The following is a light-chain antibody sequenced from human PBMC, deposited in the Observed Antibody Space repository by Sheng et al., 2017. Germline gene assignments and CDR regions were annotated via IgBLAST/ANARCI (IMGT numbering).Light chain of an antibody. CDR1: SGSIASNY. Sequence: NFMLTQPHSVSGSPGKTVTISCTRSSGSIASNYVQWYQQRPGSSPTTVIYEDNQRPSGVPPDRFXGSIDSSSNSASLTISGLKTEDEADYYCQSYDSSNQVFGGGTKLTVL. V-gene: IGLV6-57*01. CDR3: QSYDSSNQV. CDR2: EDN. J-gene: IGLJ3*02.